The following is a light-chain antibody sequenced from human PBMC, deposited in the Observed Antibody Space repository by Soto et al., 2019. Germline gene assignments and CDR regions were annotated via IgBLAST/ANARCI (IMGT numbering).Light chain of an antibody. V-gene: IGKV3-15*01. CDR1: QSVSGK. Sequence: IVMTQSPAILSVSPGEGATLSCRASQSVSGKLAWYQQKPGQAPRLLIYGTSTRPTGIPARFSGSGSGTEFTLTITSLQSEDFAVYFCQQYSNWPPSFGPGTKVDIK. J-gene: IGKJ3*01. CDR3: QQYSNWPPS. CDR2: GTS.